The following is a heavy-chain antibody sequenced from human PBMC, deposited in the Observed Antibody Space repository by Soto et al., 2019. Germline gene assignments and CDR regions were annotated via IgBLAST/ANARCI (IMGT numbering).Heavy chain of an antibody. Sequence: GGSLRLSCAASGFTFSSYAMHWVRQAPGKGLEYVSAITSNGGNTDYASSVKGRFTISRDNSKNTPYLQMGSLRAEDMAVYYCARRIPFGYGMDVWGQGTTVTVSS. D-gene: IGHD2-21*01. CDR2: ITSNGGNT. CDR1: GFTFSSYA. CDR3: ARRIPFGYGMDV. V-gene: IGHV3-64*01. J-gene: IGHJ6*02.